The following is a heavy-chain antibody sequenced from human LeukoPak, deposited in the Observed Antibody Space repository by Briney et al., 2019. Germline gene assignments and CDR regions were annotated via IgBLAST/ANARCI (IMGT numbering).Heavy chain of an antibody. CDR1: GGTFSSYA. CDR3: ARNIYYSSTLDY. D-gene: IGHD6-13*01. CDR2: IIPIFGTA. V-gene: IGHV1-69*06. J-gene: IGHJ4*02. Sequence: SVKVSCKASGGTFSSYAISWVRQAPGQGLEWMGGIIPIFGTANYAQKFQGRVTITADKSTSTAYMELSSLRSEATAVYYCARNIYYSSTLDYWGQGTLVTVSS.